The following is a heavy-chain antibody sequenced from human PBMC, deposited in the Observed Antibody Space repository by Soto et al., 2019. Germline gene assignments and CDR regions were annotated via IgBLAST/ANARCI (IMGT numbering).Heavy chain of an antibody. Sequence: SETLSLTCTVPGGSISSYYWSWIRQPPGKGLEWIGYIYYSGSTNYNPSLKSRVTISVDTSKNQFSLKLSSVTAADTAVYYCARNYGDYVYWFDPWGQGILGTLSS. CDR3: ARNYGDYVYWFDP. D-gene: IGHD4-17*01. J-gene: IGHJ5*02. V-gene: IGHV4-59*08. CDR2: IYYSGST. CDR1: GGSISSYY.